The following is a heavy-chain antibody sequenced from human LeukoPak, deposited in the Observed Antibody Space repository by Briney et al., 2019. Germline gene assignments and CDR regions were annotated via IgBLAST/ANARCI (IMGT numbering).Heavy chain of an antibody. CDR1: GGSFSGYY. J-gene: IGHJ6*02. V-gene: IGHV4-59*01. CDR3: ARDRVVPAAISYYYYGMDV. Sequence: SETLSLTCAVYGGSFSGYYWSWIRQPPGKGLEWIGYIYYSGSTNYNPSLKSRVTISVDTSKNQFSLKLSSVTAADTAVYYCARDRVVPAAISYYYYGMDVWGQGTTVTVSS. CDR2: IYYSGST. D-gene: IGHD2-2*01.